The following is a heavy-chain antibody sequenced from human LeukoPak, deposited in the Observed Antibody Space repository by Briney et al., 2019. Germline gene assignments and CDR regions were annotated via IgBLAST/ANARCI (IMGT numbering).Heavy chain of an antibody. V-gene: IGHV3-30*03. D-gene: IGHD3-9*01. CDR1: GFTFSSYS. CDR3: ARAPRLTYRLDY. Sequence: GGSLRLSCAASGFTFSSYSMNWVRQAPGKGLEWVAVISYDGSNKYYADSVKGRFTISRDNAKNTLYLQMNSLRAEDTAVYYCARAPRLTYRLDYWGQGTLVTVSS. J-gene: IGHJ4*02. CDR2: ISYDGSNK.